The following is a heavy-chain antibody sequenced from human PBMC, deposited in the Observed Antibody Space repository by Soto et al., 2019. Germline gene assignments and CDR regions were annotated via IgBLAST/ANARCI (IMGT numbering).Heavy chain of an antibody. CDR2: IYYSGST. D-gene: IGHD6-19*01. CDR3: ARDGIGYSSGWTNENYYYYGMDV. CDR1: GGSISSYY. Sequence: SETLSLTCTVSGGSISSYYWSWIRQPPGKGLEWIGYIYYSGSTNYNPSLKSRVTISVDTSKNQFSLKLSSVTAADTAVYYCARDGIGYSSGWTNENYYYYGMDVWGQGTTVTVSS. J-gene: IGHJ6*02. V-gene: IGHV4-59*01.